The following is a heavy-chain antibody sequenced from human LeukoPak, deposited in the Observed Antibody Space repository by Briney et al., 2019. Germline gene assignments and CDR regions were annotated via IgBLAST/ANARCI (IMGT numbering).Heavy chain of an antibody. J-gene: IGHJ3*02. D-gene: IGHD3-10*01. CDR1: GFTFDDHA. Sequence: GGSLRLSCAASGFTFDDHAMHWVRQAPGKGLGWVSLSGSDGNTYYADSVKSRFTISRDNRKNSLYLEMNSLRTEDTALYHCASQTKYYYGSGSYWTAFDIWGQGTMVTVSS. V-gene: IGHV3-43*02. CDR2: SGSDGNT. CDR3: ASQTKYYYGSGSYWTAFDI.